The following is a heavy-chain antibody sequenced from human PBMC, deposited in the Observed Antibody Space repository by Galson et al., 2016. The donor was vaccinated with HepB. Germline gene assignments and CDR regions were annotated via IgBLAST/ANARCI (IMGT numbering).Heavy chain of an antibody. CDR3: ARQKGRTNYYVQGVFES. V-gene: IGHV5-51*01. D-gene: IGHD3/OR15-3a*01. CDR1: GYSFTKYW. J-gene: IGHJ3*02. Sequence: QSGAEVKKPGESLKISCKVSGYSFTKYWIVWVRQMPGKGLEWMGIIYPGDSDTKYSPSFQGQVTISADKSTSTAYLQWSSLKASDTAMYYCARQKGRTNYYVQGVFESWGQGPMVTVSS. CDR2: IYPGDSDT.